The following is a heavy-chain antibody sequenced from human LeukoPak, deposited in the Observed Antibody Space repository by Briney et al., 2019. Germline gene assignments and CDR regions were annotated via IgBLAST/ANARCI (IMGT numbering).Heavy chain of an antibody. Sequence: SETLSLTCAVSGGSISSSNWWSWVRQPPGKGLEWIGEIYHSGSTYYNPSLKSRVTMSVDKSKNQFSLKLSSVTAKDTAVYYCASLRERSYYARGFDYWGQGTLVTVSS. CDR2: IYHSGST. CDR3: ASLRERSYYARGFDY. CDR1: GGSISSSNW. D-gene: IGHD3-3*01. V-gene: IGHV4-4*02. J-gene: IGHJ4*02.